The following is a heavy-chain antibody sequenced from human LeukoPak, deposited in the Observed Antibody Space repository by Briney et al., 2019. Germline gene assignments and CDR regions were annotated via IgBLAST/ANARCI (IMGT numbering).Heavy chain of an antibody. Sequence: GGSLRLSCAASGFTFSSYAMSWVRQAPGKGLEWVSAISGSGGSTYYADSAKGRFTISRDNSKNTLYLQMNSLRAEDTAVCYCKVRGVITNAYNWFDPWGQGTLVTVSS. V-gene: IGHV3-23*01. CDR1: GFTFSSYA. CDR3: KVRGVITNAYNWFDP. CDR2: ISGSGGST. D-gene: IGHD3-10*01. J-gene: IGHJ5*02.